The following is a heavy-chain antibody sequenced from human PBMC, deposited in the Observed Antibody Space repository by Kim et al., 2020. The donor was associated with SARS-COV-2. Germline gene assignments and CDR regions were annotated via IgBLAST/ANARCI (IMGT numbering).Heavy chain of an antibody. CDR3: AIPAHPDEYSSGWYFDY. CDR1: GYSFTSYW. J-gene: IGHJ4*02. V-gene: IGHV5-51*01. Sequence: GASLQISCKGSGYSFTSYWIGWVRQMPGKGLEWMGIIYPGDSDTRYSPSFQGQVTISADKSISTAYLQWSSLKASDTAMYYCAIPAHPDEYSSGWYFDYWGQGTLVTVSS. CDR2: IYPGDSDT. D-gene: IGHD6-19*01.